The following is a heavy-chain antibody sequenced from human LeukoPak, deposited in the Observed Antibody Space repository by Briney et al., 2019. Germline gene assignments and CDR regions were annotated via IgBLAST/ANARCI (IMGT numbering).Heavy chain of an antibody. CDR3: ARVKYYGSGSYYFGY. V-gene: IGHV3-7*01. Sequence: GRSLRLSCAASGFTFSSYGMHWVRQAPGKGPEWVANIKQDGSEKYYVDSVKGRFTISRDNAKNSLYLQMNSLRAEDTAVYYCARVKYYGSGSYYFGYWGQGTLVTVSS. J-gene: IGHJ4*02. CDR2: IKQDGSEK. D-gene: IGHD3-10*01. CDR1: GFTFSSYG.